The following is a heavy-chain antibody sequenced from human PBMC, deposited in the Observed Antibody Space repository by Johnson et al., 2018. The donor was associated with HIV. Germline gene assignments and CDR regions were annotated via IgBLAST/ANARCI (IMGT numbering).Heavy chain of an antibody. V-gene: IGHV3-30*04. CDR3: ARKGDAFDI. J-gene: IGHJ3*02. CDR1: GFTFSSYA. Sequence: QEQLVESGGGVVQPGRSLRLSCAASGFTFSSYAMHWVRQAPGKGLAWVAVMSSDGSNKYYADSVKGRFTISRDNSKNTLYLQMNSLRAEDTAVYYCARKGDAFDIWGQGTMVIVSS. CDR2: MSSDGSNK.